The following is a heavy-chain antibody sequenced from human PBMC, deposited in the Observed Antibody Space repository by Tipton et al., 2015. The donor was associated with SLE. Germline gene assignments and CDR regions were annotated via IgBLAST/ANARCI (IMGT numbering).Heavy chain of an antibody. CDR3: ARAAGRDGYTSSWTPFDY. CDR1: AYSISSGYY. Sequence: LRLSCIVSAYSISSGYYWAWIRQPPGKGLEWIGCVYHTGSTYYNLSLKSRVTISVDTSKNQFSLKLNSVTAADTAMYYCARAAGRDGYTSSWTPFDYWGQGTLVTVSS. V-gene: IGHV4-38-2*02. CDR2: VYHTGST. J-gene: IGHJ4*02. D-gene: IGHD6-13*01.